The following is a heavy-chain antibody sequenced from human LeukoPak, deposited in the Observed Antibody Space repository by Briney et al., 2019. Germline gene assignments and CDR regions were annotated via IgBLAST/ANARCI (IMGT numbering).Heavy chain of an antibody. Sequence: GGSLRLSCAASGFTFSSYAMSWVRQAPGKGLEWVANIKQDGSEKYYVDSVKGRFTISRDNAKNSLYLQMNSLRAEDTAVYYCARAQRGGWFGELEYFDYWGQGTLVTVSS. D-gene: IGHD3-10*01. J-gene: IGHJ4*02. CDR2: IKQDGSEK. V-gene: IGHV3-7*01. CDR3: ARAQRGGWFGELEYFDY. CDR1: GFTFSSYA.